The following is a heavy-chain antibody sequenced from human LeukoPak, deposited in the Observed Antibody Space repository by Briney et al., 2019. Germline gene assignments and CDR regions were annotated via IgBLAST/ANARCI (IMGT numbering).Heavy chain of an antibody. Sequence: GGSLRLSCAASGFTFSSYGMHWVRQAPGKGLEWVAVISYDGSNKYYADSVKGRFTISRDNSKNTLYLQMNSLRAEDTAVYYCAKGPLITGIDYFDYWGQGTLVTVPS. CDR3: AKGPLITGIDYFDY. D-gene: IGHD1-20*01. V-gene: IGHV3-30*18. J-gene: IGHJ4*02. CDR2: ISYDGSNK. CDR1: GFTFSSYG.